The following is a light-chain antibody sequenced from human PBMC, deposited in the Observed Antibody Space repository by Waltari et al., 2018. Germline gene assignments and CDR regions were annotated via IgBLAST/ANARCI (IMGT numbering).Light chain of an antibody. J-gene: IGLJ2*01. Sequence: QSPLTQPASVSGSPGQSLTFYCTGTSREVGTYYLVAWYQQHPGKAPKLMIYEGRKRPSGVSNRFSASKSGNTASLTISGLQAEDEAYYYCCSYVGRTTYVVFGGGTKLTVL. CDR2: EGR. V-gene: IGLV2-23*01. CDR1: SREVGTYYL. CDR3: CSYVGRTTYVV.